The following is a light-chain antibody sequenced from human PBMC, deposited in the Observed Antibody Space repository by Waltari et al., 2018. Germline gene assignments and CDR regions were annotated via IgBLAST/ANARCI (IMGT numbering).Light chain of an antibody. J-gene: IGLJ2*01. CDR2: DVS. CDR1: SSAVGGYNY. CDR3: SSYISSDTLEL. V-gene: IGLV2-14*03. Sequence: HSALTQPASVSGSPGQSITISCPGTSSAVGGYNYVSWYQQHPGNAPKLIIFDVSNRPSGVSNRFSGSKSGNTASLTVSGLQAEDEADYYCSSYISSDTLELFGGGTSLTVL.